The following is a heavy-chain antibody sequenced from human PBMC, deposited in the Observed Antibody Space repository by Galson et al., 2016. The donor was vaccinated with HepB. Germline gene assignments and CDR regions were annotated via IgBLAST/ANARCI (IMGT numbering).Heavy chain of an antibody. CDR3: ARDPQYQLTNYYYYGMDV. D-gene: IGHD2-2*01. CDR1: GFTFSSYG. CDR2: IWYDGSDK. J-gene: IGHJ6*02. V-gene: IGHV3-33*01. Sequence: SLRLSCAASGFTFSSYGMHWVRQAPGKGLEWVAIIWYDGSDKYYADSVKSRFTISRDNSKNTLYLQMNSLRAEDTAVYYCARDPQYQLTNYYYYGMDVWGQGTTVTV.